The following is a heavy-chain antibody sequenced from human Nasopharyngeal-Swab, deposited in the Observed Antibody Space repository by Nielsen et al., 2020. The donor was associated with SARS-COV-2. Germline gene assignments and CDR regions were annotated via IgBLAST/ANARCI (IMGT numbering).Heavy chain of an antibody. CDR3: AKSSSSWYGYYFDY. CDR1: GGSFSGYY. V-gene: IGHV4-34*01. D-gene: IGHD6-13*01. J-gene: IGHJ4*02. CDR2: INHSGST. Sequence: SETLSLTCAVYGGSFSGYYWSWIRQPPGKGLEWIGEINHSGSTNYNPSLKSRVTISVDTSKNQFSLKLSSVTAADTAVYYCAKSSSSWYGYYFDYWGQGTLVTVSS.